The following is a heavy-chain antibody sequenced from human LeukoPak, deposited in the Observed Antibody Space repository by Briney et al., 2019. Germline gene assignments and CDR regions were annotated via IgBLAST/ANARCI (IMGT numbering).Heavy chain of an antibody. D-gene: IGHD6-19*01. V-gene: IGHV3-30*03. CDR2: ISNDGSRK. CDR3: ARDLSWYSSGWYYFDY. Sequence: SLRLSCAPSGFTFSRHGMHWVRQAPGKGLEWVAIISNDGSRKYYAHSVEGRFTISRDNSKNTLYLQMDSLRAEDTAVYYCARDLSWYSSGWYYFDYWGQGTLVTVSS. J-gene: IGHJ4*02. CDR1: GFTFSRHG.